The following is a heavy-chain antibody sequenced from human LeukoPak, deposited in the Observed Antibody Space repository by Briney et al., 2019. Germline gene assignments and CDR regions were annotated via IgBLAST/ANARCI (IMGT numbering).Heavy chain of an antibody. J-gene: IGHJ4*02. V-gene: IGHV1-2*02. Sequence: ASLKVSCKASGYTFTGYYMHWVRQAPGQGLEWMGWINPNSGGTNYAQKFQGRVTMTRDTSISTAYMEPSRLRSDDTAVYYCARVGYGVVREYYFDYWGQGTLVTVSS. D-gene: IGHD3-3*01. CDR2: INPNSGGT. CDR3: ARVGYGVVREYYFDY. CDR1: GYTFTGYY.